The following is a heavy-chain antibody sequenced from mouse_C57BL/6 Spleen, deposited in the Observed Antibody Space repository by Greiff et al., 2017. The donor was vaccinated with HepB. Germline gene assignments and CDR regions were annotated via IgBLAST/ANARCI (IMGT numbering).Heavy chain of an antibody. CDR3: ERWGEMALDFSLDY. Sequence: VQGVESGAELARPGASVKMSCKASGYTFTSYTMHWVKQSPGQGLEWIGYINPSSGYTKYNQKFKDKATLTADKSSSTAYMQQSSLTSEDSAVYDGERWGEMALDFSLDYWGQGTTLTVSS. V-gene: IGHV1-4*01. CDR2: INPSSGYT. J-gene: IGHJ2*01. CDR1: GYTFTSYT.